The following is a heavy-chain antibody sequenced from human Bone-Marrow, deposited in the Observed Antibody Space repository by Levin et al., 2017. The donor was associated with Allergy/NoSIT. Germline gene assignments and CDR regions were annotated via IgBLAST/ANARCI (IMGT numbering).Heavy chain of an antibody. D-gene: IGHD6-19*01. CDR1: GFSFSGYN. J-gene: IGHJ4*02. V-gene: IGHV3-21*01. CDR2: ISSNSVYI. CDR3: ASGGSGWPFDN. Sequence: GGSLRLSCAASGFSFSGYNMNWVRQAPGKGLEWVASISSNSVYIFYADSLKGRFTISRDNAKNSLYLQVNSLRAEDTAVYYCASGGSGWPFDNWGQGTLVTVSS.